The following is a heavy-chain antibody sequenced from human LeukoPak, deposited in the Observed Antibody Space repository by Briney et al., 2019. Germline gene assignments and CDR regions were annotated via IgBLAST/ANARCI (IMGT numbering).Heavy chain of an antibody. J-gene: IGHJ1*01. D-gene: IGHD6-13*01. CDR1: GGSFSGYY. CDR3: ARAGGSSWYDGYFQH. V-gene: IGHV4-34*01. Sequence: PSETLSLTCAVYGGSFSGYYWSWIRQPPGKGLEWIGEINHSGSTNYNPSLKSRVTISVDTSKNQFSLKLSSVTAADTAVYYCARAGGSSWYDGYFQHWGQGTLVTVSS. CDR2: INHSGST.